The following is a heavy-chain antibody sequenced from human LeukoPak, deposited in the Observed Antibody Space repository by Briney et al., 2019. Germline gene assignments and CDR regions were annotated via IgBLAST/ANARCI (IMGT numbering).Heavy chain of an antibody. CDR1: GYTFTGCY. V-gene: IGHV1-2*02. CDR2: INPNSGGT. CDR3: ARPYCSSTSCYENWFDP. J-gene: IGHJ5*02. Sequence: ASVKVSCKASGYTFTGCYMHWVRQAPGQGLEWMGWINPNSGGTNYAQKFQGRVTMTRDTSISTAYMELSRLRSDDTAVYYCARPYCSSTSCYENWFDPWGQGTLVTVSS. D-gene: IGHD2-2*01.